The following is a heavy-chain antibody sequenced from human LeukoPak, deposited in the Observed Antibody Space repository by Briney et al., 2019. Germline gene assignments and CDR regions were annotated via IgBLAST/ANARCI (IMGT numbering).Heavy chain of an antibody. CDR1: GGSISSSSYY. CDR2: IYYSGST. D-gene: IGHD7-27*01. J-gene: IGHJ6*02. CDR3: ARRPLGGMDV. V-gene: IGHV4-39*01. Sequence: SETLSLTCTVSGGSISSSSYYWGWIRQPPGKGLEWIGSIYYSGSTYYNPSLKSRVTISVDTSKNQFSLKLSSVTAADTAVYYCARRPLGGMDVWGQGTTVTVSS.